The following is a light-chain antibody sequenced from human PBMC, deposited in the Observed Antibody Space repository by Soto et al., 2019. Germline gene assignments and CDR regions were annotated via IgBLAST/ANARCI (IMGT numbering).Light chain of an antibody. CDR2: GAS. CDR1: QSVRSN. CDR3: QQYNTGNTIT. Sequence: THTHTTLSSSPAYLVTFSCVSSQSVRSNLAWYQQKPGQAPRLLIYGASTRATGLQARFSGSGSGTDFTLTISSLQSEDFAVYYCQQYNTGNTITFGQGTRLEIK. J-gene: IGKJ5*01. V-gene: IGKV3-15*01.